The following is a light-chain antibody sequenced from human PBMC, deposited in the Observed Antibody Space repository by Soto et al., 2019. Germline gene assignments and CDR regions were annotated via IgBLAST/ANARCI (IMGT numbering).Light chain of an antibody. CDR3: QQYNSYSPYT. CDR1: QSISSW. V-gene: IGKV1-5*01. J-gene: IGKJ2*01. Sequence: DIQMTQSPSTLSASVGDRVTITCRASQSISSWLAWYQQKPGKAPKLLIYDASSLESGVPSRFSGSRSGTEFTLAVNSLEPDDFATYYCQQYNSYSPYTFGQGTKLEIK. CDR2: DAS.